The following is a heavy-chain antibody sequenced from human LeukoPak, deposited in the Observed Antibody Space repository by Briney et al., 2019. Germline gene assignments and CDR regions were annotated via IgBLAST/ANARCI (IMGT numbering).Heavy chain of an antibody. CDR1: GGSFSGYY. D-gene: IGHD3-22*01. J-gene: IGHJ4*02. Sequence: SETLSLTCAVYGGSFSGYYWSWIRQPPGKGLERIGEINHSGSTNYNPSLKSRVTISVDTSKNQFSLKLSSVTAADTAVYYCARGKGDYDSSGYPIDYWGQGTLVTVSS. CDR3: ARGKGDYDSSGYPIDY. CDR2: INHSGST. V-gene: IGHV4-34*01.